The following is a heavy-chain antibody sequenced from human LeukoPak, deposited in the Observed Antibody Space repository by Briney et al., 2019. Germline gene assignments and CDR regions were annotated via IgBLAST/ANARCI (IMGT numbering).Heavy chain of an antibody. D-gene: IGHD3-22*01. J-gene: IGHJ4*02. CDR3: ARDPTHESSGYPFDY. CDR2: IRYDGSNK. CDR1: GFTFSSYG. Sequence: PGGSLRLSCAASGFTFSSYGMHWVRQAPGKGLEWVAFIRYDGSNKYYADSVKGRFTISRDNAKNSLYLQMNSLRAEDTALYYCARDPTHESSGYPFDYWGQGTLVTVSS. V-gene: IGHV3-30*02.